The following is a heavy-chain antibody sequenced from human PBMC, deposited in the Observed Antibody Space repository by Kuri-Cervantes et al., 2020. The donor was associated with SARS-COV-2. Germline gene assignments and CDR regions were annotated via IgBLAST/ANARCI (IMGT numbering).Heavy chain of an antibody. CDR3: ANPYGSWSRRSYYYYYMDV. CDR2: ISGSGGST. Sequence: ETLSLTCAASGFTFSSYAMSWVRQAPGKGLEWVSAISGSGGSTYYADSVKGRFTISRDNSKNTLYLQMNSLRAEDTAVYYCANPYGSWSRRSYYYYYMDVWGTGNTV. D-gene: IGHD3-10*01. J-gene: IGHJ6*03. CDR1: GFTFSSYA. V-gene: IGHV3-23*01.